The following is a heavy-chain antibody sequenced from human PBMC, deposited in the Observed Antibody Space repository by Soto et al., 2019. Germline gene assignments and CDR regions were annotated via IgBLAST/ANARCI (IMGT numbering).Heavy chain of an antibody. CDR1: GDSIGRFY. CDR2: VYSTGGT. CDR3: ARDADYGGSRGGMDV. D-gene: IGHD4-17*01. J-gene: IGHJ6*02. V-gene: IGHV4-4*07. Sequence: QVQLHESGPGLVKPSETLSLTCNVSGDSIGRFYWSWIRQSAEKGLEWIGRVYSTGGTAYNPALKGRVTISLDRSHNHVALEMNSVTVADTAVYFCARDADYGGSRGGMDVWGRGTTVTVSS.